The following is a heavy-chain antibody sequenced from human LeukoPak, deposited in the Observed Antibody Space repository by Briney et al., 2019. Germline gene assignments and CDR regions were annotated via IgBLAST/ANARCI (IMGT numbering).Heavy chain of an antibody. CDR3: ARWHPKSIAVAGTDPRLGFDY. D-gene: IGHD6-19*01. Sequence: ASVKVSCKASGYTFTSYDINWVRQATGQGLEWMGWMNPNSGNTGYAQKFQGRVTITRNTSISTAYMELSSLRSEDTAVYYCARWHPKSIAVAGTDPRLGFDYWGQGTLVTVSS. J-gene: IGHJ4*02. V-gene: IGHV1-8*03. CDR1: GYTFTSYD. CDR2: MNPNSGNT.